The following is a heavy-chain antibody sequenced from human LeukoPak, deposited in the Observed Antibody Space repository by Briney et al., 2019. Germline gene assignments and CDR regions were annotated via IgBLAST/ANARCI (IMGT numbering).Heavy chain of an antibody. Sequence: ASVKVSCKASGYTFTSYGISWVRQAPGQGLEWMGWSSPYNGNTNYAQKFQGGVTMTTDTSTSTAYMELRSLRSDDAAVYYCARGGNSGWRTPNDDYWGQGTRVTVSS. J-gene: IGHJ4*02. V-gene: IGHV1-18*01. CDR3: ARGGNSGWRTPNDDY. D-gene: IGHD6-19*01. CDR2: SSPYNGNT. CDR1: GYTFTSYG.